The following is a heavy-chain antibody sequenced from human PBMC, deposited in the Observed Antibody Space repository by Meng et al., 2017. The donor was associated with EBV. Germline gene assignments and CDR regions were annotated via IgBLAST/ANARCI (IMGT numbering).Heavy chain of an antibody. CDR2: ISAYNGNT. CDR3: ARVRTFGGVIPPDY. J-gene: IGHJ4*02. V-gene: IGHV1-18*01. CDR1: GCTFTSYG. D-gene: IGHD3-16*02. Sequence: QGRLLQSGAEVKKPGASVKVSCKASGCTFTSYGISWVRQAPGQGLEWMGWISAYNGNTNYAQKLQGRVTMTTDTSTSTAYMELRSLRSDDTAVYYCARVRTFGGVIPPDYWGQGTLVTVSS.